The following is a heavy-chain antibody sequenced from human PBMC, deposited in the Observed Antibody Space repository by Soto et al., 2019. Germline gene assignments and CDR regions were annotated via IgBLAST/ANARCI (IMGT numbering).Heavy chain of an antibody. CDR1: GFTFSSYA. CDR2: ISGSGGST. CDR3: AKHGRGLRFFDS. D-gene: IGHD3-10*01. V-gene: IGHV3-23*01. Sequence: EVQLLESGGGLVQPGGSLRLSCAASGFTFSSYAVSWVRQAPGKGLEWVSAISGSGGSTYYADSVKGRFTISRDNSKNTLYLQMNCLRAEDTAVYYCAKHGRGLRFFDSWGQGTLVTVSS. J-gene: IGHJ4*02.